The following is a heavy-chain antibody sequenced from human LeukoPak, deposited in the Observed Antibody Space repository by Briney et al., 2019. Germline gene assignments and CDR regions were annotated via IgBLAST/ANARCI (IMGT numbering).Heavy chain of an antibody. V-gene: IGHV3-30-3*01. Sequence: GGSLRLSCAASGFTFNSYAMHWVRQAPGKGLEWVAVISYDGSNKYYADSVKGRFTISRDNSKNTLYLQMNSLRAEDTAVYYCARVRGRESSSWYLDYWGQGTLVTVSS. J-gene: IGHJ4*02. D-gene: IGHD6-13*01. CDR3: ARVRGRESSSWYLDY. CDR2: ISYDGSNK. CDR1: GFTFNSYA.